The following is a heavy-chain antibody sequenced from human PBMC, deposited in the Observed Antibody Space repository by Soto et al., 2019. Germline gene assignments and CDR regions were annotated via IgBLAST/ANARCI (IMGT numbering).Heavy chain of an antibody. CDR2: ISGSGGST. D-gene: IGHD6-19*01. J-gene: IGHJ2*01. Sequence: EVQLLESGGGLVQPGGSLRLSRAASGFTFSSYAMSWVRQAPGKGLEWVSAISGSGGSTYYADSVKGRFTISRDNSKNTLYLQMNSLRAEDTAVYYCARSSSSGWFLGDWYFDLWGRGTLVTVSS. CDR1: GFTFSSYA. CDR3: ARSSSSGWFLGDWYFDL. V-gene: IGHV3-23*01.